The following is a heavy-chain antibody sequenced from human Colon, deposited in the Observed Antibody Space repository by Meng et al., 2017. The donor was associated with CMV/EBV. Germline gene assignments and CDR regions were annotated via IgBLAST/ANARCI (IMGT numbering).Heavy chain of an antibody. CDR1: GYSLSNYG. CDR2: ISDHNGNT. CDR3: ARDLTGYCSSSTCYIGWFDA. J-gene: IGHJ5*02. V-gene: IGHV1-18*01. D-gene: IGHD2-2*01. Sequence: ASVKVSCKASGYSLSNYGIAWVRQAPGQGLEWMGWISDHNGNTNYAQKFQGRVTVTTDTSTGTVYMELGSLRSDDTAVYYCARDLTGYCSSSTCYIGWFDAWGQGTLVTVSS.